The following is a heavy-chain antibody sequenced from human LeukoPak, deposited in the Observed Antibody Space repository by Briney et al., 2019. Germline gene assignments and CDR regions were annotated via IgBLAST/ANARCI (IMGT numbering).Heavy chain of an antibody. V-gene: IGHV3-23*01. D-gene: IGHD3-10*01. J-gene: IGHJ3*02. Sequence: GGSLRLSCAASGFTFSSYAMSWVRQAPGKGLEWVSAISGSGGSTYYADSVKGRFTISRDNSKNTLYLQMNSLRAEDTAVYYCASAIAHMVRGVRLRDAFDIWGQGTMVTVSS. CDR3: ASAIAHMVRGVRLRDAFDI. CDR2: ISGSGGST. CDR1: GFTFSSYA.